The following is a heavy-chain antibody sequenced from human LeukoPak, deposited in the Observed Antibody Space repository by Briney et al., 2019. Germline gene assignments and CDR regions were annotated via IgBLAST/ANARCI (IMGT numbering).Heavy chain of an antibody. V-gene: IGHV3-7*02. D-gene: IGHD6-6*01. J-gene: IGHJ3*02. Sequence: GGSLRLSCTASGFTFSHYWMSWVRQAPGKGLEWVANIKEDGSDKYYVDSVKGRFTISGDNAKNSLYLQVISLRAEDTAVYYCARGPSIAARYDAFDIWGQGTMVTVSS. CDR2: IKEDGSDK. CDR3: ARGPSIAARYDAFDI. CDR1: GFTFSHYW.